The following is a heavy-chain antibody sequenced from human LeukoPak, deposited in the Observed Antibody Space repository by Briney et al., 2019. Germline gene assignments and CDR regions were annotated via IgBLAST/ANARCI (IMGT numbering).Heavy chain of an antibody. V-gene: IGHV4-4*02. D-gene: IGHD3-22*01. J-gene: IGHJ4*02. CDR3: ARGSYYYDSTPFDY. Sequence: SETLSLTCAVSGGSISSSNWWRWVRQPPGKGLEGIGEIYHSGSTNYNPSLKSRVTISVDKSKNQFSLKLSSVTAADTAVYYCARGSYYYDSTPFDYWGQGTLVTVSS. CDR2: IYHSGST. CDR1: GGSISSSNW.